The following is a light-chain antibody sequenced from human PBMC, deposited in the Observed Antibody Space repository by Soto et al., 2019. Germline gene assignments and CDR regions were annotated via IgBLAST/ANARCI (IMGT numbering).Light chain of an antibody. CDR3: QFYGSSLIT. CDR1: QTVSNNY. V-gene: IGKV3-20*01. Sequence: EIVLTQSPGTLSLSPGDRATLSCRASQTVSNNYLAWCQQKPGQAPRVIMYGASRRATGIPDRFSGSGSGTDFTLTISRLEPEDFAIYYCQFYGSSLITFGQGTRLEIK. CDR2: GAS. J-gene: IGKJ5*01.